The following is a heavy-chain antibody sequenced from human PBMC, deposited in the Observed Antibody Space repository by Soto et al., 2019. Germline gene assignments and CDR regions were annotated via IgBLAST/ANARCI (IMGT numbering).Heavy chain of an antibody. D-gene: IGHD2-2*01. CDR2: FIPISDTT. Sequence: QVQLVQSGAEVKKPGSSVKVSCKASAGTFSSYPISWVRQAPGQGLDWMVGFIPISDTTTYAQKFQGRVTITADESTSSAYMELSSLRSEDTAVYYCARSQGSSTSLEIYYYYYYGMDVWGQGTTVTVSS. CDR3: ARSQGSSTSLEIYYYYYYGMDV. CDR1: AGTFSSYP. J-gene: IGHJ6*02. V-gene: IGHV1-69*01.